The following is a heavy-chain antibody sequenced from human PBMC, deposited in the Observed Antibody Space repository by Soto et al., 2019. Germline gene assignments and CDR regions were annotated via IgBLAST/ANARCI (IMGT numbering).Heavy chain of an antibody. CDR3: ARGYTYGSFDN. CDR1: GYTFTGHY. Sequence: ASVKVSCKTSGYTFTGHYIPWVRQAPGQGLEWMGWINPNSCDKSYAEKFQGGVTMTRDTSISTAYMELSRLRSDDTAVYYCARGYTYGSFDNWAQGTLVTDS. D-gene: IGHD5-18*01. J-gene: IGHJ4*02. V-gene: IGHV1-2*02. CDR2: INPNSCDK.